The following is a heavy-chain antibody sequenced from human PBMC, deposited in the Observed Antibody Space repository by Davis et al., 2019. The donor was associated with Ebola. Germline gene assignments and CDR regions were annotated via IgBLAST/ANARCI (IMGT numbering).Heavy chain of an antibody. Sequence: ASVKVSCKASGYTLSTHGITWVRQAPGQGLEWMGIINPDDSSTSYSQNFQGRVTMTRDTSTSTVYMEMTSLRSEDTAVYYCGRDAWYTVRGIADYLDYWGQGTPITVSS. CDR2: INPDDSST. D-gene: IGHD3-10*01. CDR3: GRDAWYTVRGIADYLDY. CDR1: GYTLSTHG. V-gene: IGHV1-46*01. J-gene: IGHJ4*02.